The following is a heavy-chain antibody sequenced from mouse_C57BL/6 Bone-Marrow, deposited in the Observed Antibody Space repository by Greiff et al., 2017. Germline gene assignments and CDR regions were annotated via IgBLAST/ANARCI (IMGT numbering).Heavy chain of an antibody. V-gene: IGHV5-17*01. CDR3: ARLYDGYYDFDY. CDR1: GFTFSDYG. D-gene: IGHD2-3*01. J-gene: IGHJ2*01. Sequence: EVKLVESGGGLVKPGGSLKLSCAASGFTFSDYGMHWVRQAPEKGLEWVAYISSGSSTIYYADTVKGRFTISRYNAKNTLFLQMTSLRSEDTAMYYCARLYDGYYDFDYWGQGTTLTVSS. CDR2: ISSGSSTI.